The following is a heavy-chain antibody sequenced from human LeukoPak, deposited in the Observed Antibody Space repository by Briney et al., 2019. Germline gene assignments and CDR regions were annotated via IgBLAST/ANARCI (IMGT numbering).Heavy chain of an antibody. CDR2: ISSGGSAI. J-gene: IGHJ6*03. CDR3: ARDGYNSYSYYMDV. D-gene: IGHD5-12*01. Sequence: GGSLRLSRAASGFTFSSYEMNWVRQAPGKGLEWVSYISSGGSAIYFADSVKGRFTISRDNAKNSLYLQMNSLRAEDTAVYYCARDGYNSYSYYMDVWGKGTTVTVPS. V-gene: IGHV3-48*03. CDR1: GFTFSSYE.